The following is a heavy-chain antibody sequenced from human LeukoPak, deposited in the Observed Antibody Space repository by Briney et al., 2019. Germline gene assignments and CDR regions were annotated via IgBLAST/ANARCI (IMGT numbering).Heavy chain of an antibody. D-gene: IGHD2-2*01. CDR3: ARKGRMAYQLQGGNWFDP. V-gene: IGHV1-69*06. CDR1: GGTFSSYA. J-gene: IGHJ5*02. Sequence: SVKVSCKASGGTFSSYAISWVRQAPGQGLEWMGGIIPIFGTANYAQKFQGRVTITADKSTSTAYMELSSLRSEDTAVYYCARKGRMAYQLQGGNWFDPWGQGTLVTVSS. CDR2: IIPIFGTA.